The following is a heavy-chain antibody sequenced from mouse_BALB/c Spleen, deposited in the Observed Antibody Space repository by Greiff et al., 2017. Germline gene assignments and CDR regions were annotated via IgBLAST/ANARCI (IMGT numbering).Heavy chain of an antibody. D-gene: IGHD1-1*01. Sequence: VQLQQSAAELARPGASVKMSCKASGYTFTSYTMHWVKQRPGQGLEWIGYINPSSGYTEYNQKFKDKTTLTADKSSSTAYMQLSSLTSEASAVYYCARSRYYYGSSYSYAMDYWGQGTSVTVSS. J-gene: IGHJ4*01. CDR2: INPSSGYT. CDR3: ARSRYYYGSSYSYAMDY. CDR1: GYTFTSYT. V-gene: IGHV1-4*02.